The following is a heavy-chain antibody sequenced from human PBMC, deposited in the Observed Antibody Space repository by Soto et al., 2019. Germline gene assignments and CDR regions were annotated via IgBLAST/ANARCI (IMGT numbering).Heavy chain of an antibody. CDR1: GFTFSDYY. Sequence: PGGSLRLSCAASGFTFSDYYMSWIRQAPGKGLERVSYISSSSSYTNYADSVKGRFTISRDNAKNSLYLQMNSLRAEDTAVYYCAKGGRQWLVTSDFNYWGQGALVTVSS. J-gene: IGHJ4*02. CDR2: ISSSSSYT. V-gene: IGHV3-11*03. D-gene: IGHD6-19*01. CDR3: AKGGRQWLVTSDFNY.